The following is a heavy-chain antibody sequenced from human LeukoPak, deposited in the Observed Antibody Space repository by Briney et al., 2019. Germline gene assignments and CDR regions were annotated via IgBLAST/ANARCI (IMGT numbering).Heavy chain of an antibody. Sequence: PSETLSLTCTVSGGSISSYYWSWIRQPPGKGLEWIGYMYYSGSTNYNPSLESRLTISIDMSKNQFSLKLSSVTAADTAVYYCARGVPWLGELTWGHGMLVIVSS. D-gene: IGHD3-16*01. CDR3: ARGVPWLGELT. J-gene: IGHJ5*01. V-gene: IGHV4-59*01. CDR1: GGSISSYY. CDR2: MYYSGST.